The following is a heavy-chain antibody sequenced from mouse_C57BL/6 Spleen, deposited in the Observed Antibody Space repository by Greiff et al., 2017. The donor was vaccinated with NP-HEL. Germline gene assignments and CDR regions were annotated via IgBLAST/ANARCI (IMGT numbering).Heavy chain of an antibody. J-gene: IGHJ4*01. CDR3: SRSGDYLYSLDY. CDR1: GYTFTDYY. D-gene: IGHD2-4*01. Sequence: EVQLQQSGPELVKPGASVKISCKASGYTFTDYYMNWVKQSHGKSLEWIGDINPNNGGTSYNQKFKGKATLTVDKSSSTAYMELRSLTSEDSAVLYCSRSGDYLYSLDYWGQGTSVTVSS. CDR2: INPNNGGT. V-gene: IGHV1-26*01.